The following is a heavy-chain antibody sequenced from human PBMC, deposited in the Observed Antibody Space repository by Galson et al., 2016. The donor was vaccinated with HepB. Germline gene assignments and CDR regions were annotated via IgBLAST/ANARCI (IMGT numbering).Heavy chain of an antibody. CDR2: IYYTGTT. J-gene: IGHJ4*02. V-gene: IGHV4-31*03. CDR1: GASISSGYYY. CDR3: ARDSPGYYNVGYFDF. Sequence: TLSPTCIVSGASISSGYYYWNWIRQHPGKGLEWNGYIYYTGTTQYNPSLKSRATISVDTSKNQFSLKLSSVTAADTAVYYCARDSPGYYNVGYFDFWGQGTLVTVSS. D-gene: IGHD3-9*01.